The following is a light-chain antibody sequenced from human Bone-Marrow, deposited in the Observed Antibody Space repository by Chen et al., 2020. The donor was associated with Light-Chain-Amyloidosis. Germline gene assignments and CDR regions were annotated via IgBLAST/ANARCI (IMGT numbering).Light chain of an antibody. J-gene: IGKJ4*01. CDR2: DAF. Sequence: EIVLTQSPATLSLSPGERVTLSCRASQSVSSYLTWYQQQPGQAPRLLLYDAFNRATGIPARFSGSGSGTDFTLTISSLEPEDFAVYYCQQRSNWPTFGGGTKVEIK. CDR1: QSVSSY. V-gene: IGKV3-11*01. CDR3: QQRSNWPT.